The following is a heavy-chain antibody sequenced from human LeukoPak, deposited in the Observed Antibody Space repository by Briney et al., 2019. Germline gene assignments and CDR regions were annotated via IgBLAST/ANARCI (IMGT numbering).Heavy chain of an antibody. CDR1: GFTFDDYA. D-gene: IGHD3-22*01. Sequence: GGSLRLSCAASGFTFDDYAMHWVRQAPGKGLEWVSGVSWNSGSIGYADSVKGRFTISRDNAKNSLYLQMNSLRAEDTALYYCAKDIYYDSSGFDYWGQGTLVTVSS. CDR3: AKDIYYDSSGFDY. J-gene: IGHJ4*02. V-gene: IGHV3-9*01. CDR2: VSWNSGSI.